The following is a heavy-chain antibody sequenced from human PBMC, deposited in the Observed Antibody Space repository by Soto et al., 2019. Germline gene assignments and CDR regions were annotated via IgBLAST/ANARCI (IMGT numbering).Heavy chain of an antibody. CDR3: ATERGPTYYFDY. J-gene: IGHJ4*02. CDR2: IYSDGST. D-gene: IGHD2-21*01. CDR1: GFTVSSKY. V-gene: IGHV3-53*01. Sequence: VGSLRLSCAASGFTVSSKYMSWVRQAPGKGLEWVSVIYSDGSTYYADSVKGRFTISRDNSKNTLYLQMNSLRAEDTAVYYCATERGPTYYFDYWGQGTLVTVSS.